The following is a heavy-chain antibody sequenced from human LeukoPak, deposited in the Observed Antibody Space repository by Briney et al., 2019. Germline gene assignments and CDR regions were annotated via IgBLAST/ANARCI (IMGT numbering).Heavy chain of an antibody. V-gene: IGHV4-39*01. Sequence: PSETLSLTCTVSGGSISSSSYYWGWLRQPPGKGLEWIGSIYYSGSTYYNPSLKSRVTISVDTSKNQFSLKLSSVTAADTAVYYCARSNYYILTGYYPFDYWGQGTLVTVSS. CDR1: GGSISSSSYY. CDR3: ARSNYYILTGYYPFDY. J-gene: IGHJ4*02. D-gene: IGHD3-9*01. CDR2: IYYSGST.